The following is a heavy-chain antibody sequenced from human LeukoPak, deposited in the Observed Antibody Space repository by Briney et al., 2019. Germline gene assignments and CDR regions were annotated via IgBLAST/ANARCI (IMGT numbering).Heavy chain of an antibody. J-gene: IGHJ6*02. CDR2: INHSGNI. Sequence: SETLSLTCAVYGGSFSVYYWSWIRQPPGKGLEWIGEINHSGNINYNPSLKGRVTISIDTSKNQFSLQLNSVTPEDTAVYYCARDDLYYYYGMDVWGQGTTVTVSS. CDR3: ARDDLYYYYGMDV. V-gene: IGHV4-34*01. CDR1: GGSFSVYY.